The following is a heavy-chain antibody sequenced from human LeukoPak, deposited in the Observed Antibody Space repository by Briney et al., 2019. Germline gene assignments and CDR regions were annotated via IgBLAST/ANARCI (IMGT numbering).Heavy chain of an antibody. J-gene: IGHJ4*02. CDR1: GFTFSSYS. CDR2: ISSSSSTI. D-gene: IGHD3-3*01. V-gene: IGHV3-48*01. CDR3: ARDLTIFGVVTPLGD. Sequence: GGSLRLSCAASGFTFSSYSMNWVRQAPGKGLEWVSYISSSSSTIYYADSVKGRFTISRYNAKNSLYLQMSSLRAEDTAVYYCARDLTIFGVVTPLGDWGQGTLVTVSS.